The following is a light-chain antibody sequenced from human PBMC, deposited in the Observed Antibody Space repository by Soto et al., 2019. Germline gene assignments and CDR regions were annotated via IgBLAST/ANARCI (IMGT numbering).Light chain of an antibody. Sequence: EIVMTQSPATMSVSPGESAPLSCRASQSVSSNLAWYQQKPGQAPRLLIYGASTRATGIPARFSGSGSGTEFTLTISSLQSEDFAVYYCQKYNNWPPITVGQGKRLEIK. J-gene: IGKJ5*01. V-gene: IGKV3-15*01. CDR2: GAS. CDR1: QSVSSN. CDR3: QKYNNWPPIT.